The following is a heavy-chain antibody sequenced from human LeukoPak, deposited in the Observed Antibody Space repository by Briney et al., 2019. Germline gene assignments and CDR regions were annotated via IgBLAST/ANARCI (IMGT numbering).Heavy chain of an antibody. D-gene: IGHD3-10*01. J-gene: IGHJ3*02. CDR2: IYHSGST. Sequence: PSETLSLTCAVSGGSISSSNWWSWVRQPPGKGLEWIGEIYHSGSTNYNPSLKSRVTISVDKSKNQFSLKLSSVTAADTAVYYCARDSNYYGSGSYYSRDAFDIWGQGTMVTVSS. CDR3: ARDSNYYGSGSYYSRDAFDI. CDR1: GGSISSSNW. V-gene: IGHV4-4*02.